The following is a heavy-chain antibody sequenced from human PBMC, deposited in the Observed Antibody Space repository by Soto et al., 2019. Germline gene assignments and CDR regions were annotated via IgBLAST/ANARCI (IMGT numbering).Heavy chain of an antibody. Sequence: ASVKVSCKASGGTFSSYAISWVRQAPGQGLEWMGGIIPIFGTANYAQKFQGRVTITADKSTSTAYMELSSLRSEDTAVYYCARAKSEYSSSSDGMDVWGYGPTLTVSS. CDR1: GGTFSSYA. V-gene: IGHV1-69*06. J-gene: IGHJ6*04. CDR2: IIPIFGTA. CDR3: ARAKSEYSSSSDGMDV. D-gene: IGHD6-6*01.